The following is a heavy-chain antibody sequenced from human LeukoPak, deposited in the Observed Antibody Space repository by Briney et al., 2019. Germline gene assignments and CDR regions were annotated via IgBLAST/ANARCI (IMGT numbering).Heavy chain of an antibody. CDR1: GGSISSYH. V-gene: IGHV4-4*07. CDR2: IYTSGST. CDR3: AGDYRVIYGPEGFDP. Sequence: SETLSLTCSVSGGSISSYHWSWIRQPAGKGLEWIGRIYTSGSTNYNPSLKSRVTISVDKSKNQFSLKLNSVTAADTAVYYCAGDYRVIYGPEGFDPWGQGTLVTVSS. D-gene: IGHD2/OR15-2a*01. J-gene: IGHJ5*02.